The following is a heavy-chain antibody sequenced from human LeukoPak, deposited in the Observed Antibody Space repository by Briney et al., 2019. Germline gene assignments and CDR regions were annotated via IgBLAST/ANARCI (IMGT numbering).Heavy chain of an antibody. J-gene: IGHJ6*02. CDR2: IVHSDSYT. V-gene: IGHV5-10-1*01. CDR3: ARHEIVVVPVDYYYYGMDV. CDR1: GHSFTSYW. D-gene: IGHD2-2*01. Sequence: GESLKISCKGSGHSFTSYWISWARQMPGKGLEWMGRIVHSDSYTNYSPSFQGHVTISADKSISTAYLQWSSLKASDTAMYYCARHEIVVVPVDYYYYGMDVWGQGTTVTVSS.